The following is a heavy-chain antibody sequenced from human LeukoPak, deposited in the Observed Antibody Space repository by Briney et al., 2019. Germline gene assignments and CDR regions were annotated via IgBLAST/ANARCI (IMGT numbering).Heavy chain of an antibody. CDR1: GYTFSDYW. CDR3: ARSQGLYGAADY. D-gene: IGHD2-2*02. Sequence: AESLKISCKASGYTFSDYWIGWVRQMPGQGLEWMGIVYPGDSDTRYSPSFQGHVTISADKSINTAYLQWGGLQASDNAIYFCARSQGLYGAADYWGQGTLV. CDR2: VYPGDSDT. V-gene: IGHV5-51*01. J-gene: IGHJ4*02.